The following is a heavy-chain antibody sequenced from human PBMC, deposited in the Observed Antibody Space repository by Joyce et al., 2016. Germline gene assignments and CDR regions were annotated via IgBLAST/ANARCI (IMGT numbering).Heavy chain of an antibody. Sequence: QVQLEESGPGLVKPSQTLSLTCTVSGGSIRSDGYFWTWIRQHPGKGLESIGAVYYNWNTYYNPSLRSRLILSVDTSRNQFSLKLTSGTAADTAIYYCARNYDVLTGSSNFDPWGQGSLVTVSS. CDR3: ARNYDVLTGSSNFDP. D-gene: IGHD3-9*01. J-gene: IGHJ5*02. V-gene: IGHV4-31*03. CDR2: VYYNWNT. CDR1: GGSIRSDGYF.